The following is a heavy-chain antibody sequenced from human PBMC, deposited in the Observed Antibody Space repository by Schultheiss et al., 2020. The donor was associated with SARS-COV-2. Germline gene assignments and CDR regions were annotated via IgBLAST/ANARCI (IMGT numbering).Heavy chain of an antibody. CDR1: GGSISSGSYY. J-gene: IGHJ4*02. V-gene: IGHV4-61*02. CDR3: ARESNWNALSHFDY. Sequence: SETLSLTCTVSGGSISSGSYYWSWIRQPAGKGLEWIGRIYTSGSTNYNPSLKSRVTISVDTSKNQFSLKLSSVTAADTAVYYCARESNWNALSHFDYWGQGTLVTVDS. D-gene: IGHD1-1*01. CDR2: IYTSGST.